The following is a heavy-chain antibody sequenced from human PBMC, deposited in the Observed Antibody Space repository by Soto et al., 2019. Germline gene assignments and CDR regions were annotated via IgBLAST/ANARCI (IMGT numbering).Heavy chain of an antibody. J-gene: IGHJ5*02. CDR2: ISPHNGKT. CDR1: GYIFTNYG. Sequence: QIQLVQSGTEVKKPGASVKVSCKASGYIFTNYGITWVRQAPGQGLEWMGWISPHNGKTSYAQRVQDRVTMTTDTYTSTAYMELRSLRSDDTAMYHCARRPSADWFDPWGQGTLVTVSS. CDR3: ARRPSADWFDP. D-gene: IGHD2-2*01. V-gene: IGHV1-18*01.